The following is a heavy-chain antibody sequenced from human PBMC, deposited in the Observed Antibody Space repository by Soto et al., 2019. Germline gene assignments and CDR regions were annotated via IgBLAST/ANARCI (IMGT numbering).Heavy chain of an antibody. CDR3: ARLSTSAGRRDLAC. CDR2: MNQDGSES. V-gene: IGHV3-7*01. J-gene: IGHJ4*02. Sequence: ESGGGLVQPVGSLRLSCAASGFSLSSYWMSWVRQAPGKGLEWVANMNQDGSESDYVGSVKGRFTFTRDNAKNSLYLQMNSLRAEDTAVYYCARLSTSAGRRDLACWGQGTLVTVSS. CDR1: GFSLSSYW.